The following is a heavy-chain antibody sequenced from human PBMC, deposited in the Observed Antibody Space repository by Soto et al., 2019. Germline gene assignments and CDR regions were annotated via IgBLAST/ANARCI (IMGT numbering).Heavy chain of an antibody. CDR1: GYSFTSYW. J-gene: IGHJ1*01. D-gene: IGHD3-10*01. Sequence: GESLKISCKGSGYSFTSYWIGWVRQMPGKGLEWMGIIYPGDSDTRYSPSFQGQVTISADKSISTAYLQWSSLKASDTAMYYCATGITGGYGSGSYFSAEYFQHWGQGTLVTVSS. V-gene: IGHV5-51*01. CDR2: IYPGDSDT. CDR3: ATGITGGYGSGSYFSAEYFQH.